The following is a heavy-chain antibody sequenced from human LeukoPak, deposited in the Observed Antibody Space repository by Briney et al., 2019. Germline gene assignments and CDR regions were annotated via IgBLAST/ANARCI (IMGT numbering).Heavy chain of an antibody. Sequence: ASVKVSCKVSGYTLTELSMHWVRQATGQGLEWMGWMNPNSGNTGYAQKFRGRVTMTRNTSISTAYMELSSLRSEDTAVYYCAREQSRCSSTSCYTDNDAFDIWGQGTMVTVSS. J-gene: IGHJ3*02. CDR2: MNPNSGNT. CDR3: AREQSRCSSTSCYTDNDAFDI. V-gene: IGHV1-8*01. D-gene: IGHD2-2*02. CDR1: GYTLTELS.